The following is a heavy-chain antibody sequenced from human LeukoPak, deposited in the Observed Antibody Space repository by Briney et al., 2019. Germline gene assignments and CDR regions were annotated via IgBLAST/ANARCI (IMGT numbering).Heavy chain of an antibody. CDR3: AKDLANSWTTDY. CDR2: ISHSGSEK. CDR1: GFTFSTFS. J-gene: IGHJ4*02. D-gene: IGHD1-1*01. V-gene: IGHV3-30-3*01. Sequence: AGGSLRLSCAASGFTFSTFSMYWVRQAPGKGLEWVALISHSGSEKYYADSVEGRFTTSRDNSRNTLYLQMNSLSVEDTAFYYCAKDLANSWTTDYWGQGTLVTVSS.